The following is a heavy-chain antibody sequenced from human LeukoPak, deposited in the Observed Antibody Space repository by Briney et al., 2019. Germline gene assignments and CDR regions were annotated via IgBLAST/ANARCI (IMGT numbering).Heavy chain of an antibody. D-gene: IGHD1-1*01. CDR3: ARDPGSHNYYFDY. J-gene: IGHJ4*02. CDR2: IKQDGSEN. V-gene: IGHV3-7*01. Sequence: GGSLRLSCAASGFTFSSYWMSWVRQAPGKVLEWVANIKQDGSENYYVDSVKGRFNISRDNAKNSLYLQMNSLRAEGTAVYYCARDPGSHNYYFDYWGQGTLVTVSS. CDR1: GFTFSSYW.